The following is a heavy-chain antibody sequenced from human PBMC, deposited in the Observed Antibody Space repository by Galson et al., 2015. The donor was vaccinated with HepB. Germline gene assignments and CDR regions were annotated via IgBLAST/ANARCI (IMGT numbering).Heavy chain of an antibody. D-gene: IGHD6-19*01. CDR3: ARDQGIAVPGTYGNWFDP. CDR2: IIPIFGTA. V-gene: IGHV1-69*13. Sequence: SVKVSCKASGCTFSSYAISWVRQAPGQGLEWMGGIIPIFGTANYAQKFQGRVTITADESTSTAYMELSSLRSEDTAVYYCARDQGIAVPGTYGNWFDPWGQGTLVTVSS. J-gene: IGHJ5*02. CDR1: GCTFSSYA.